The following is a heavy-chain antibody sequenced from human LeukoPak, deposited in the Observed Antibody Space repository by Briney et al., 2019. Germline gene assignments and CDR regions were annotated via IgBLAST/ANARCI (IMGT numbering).Heavy chain of an antibody. Sequence: SETLSLTCAVYGGSFSGYYWSWIRQPPGKGLEWIGEINHSGSTNYNPSLKSRVTISVDTSKNQFSLKLSSVTAADTAVYYCARHRRYSSGWYSHWFDPWGQGTLVTVSS. D-gene: IGHD6-19*01. J-gene: IGHJ5*02. CDR1: GGSFSGYY. CDR2: INHSGST. V-gene: IGHV4-34*01. CDR3: ARHRRYSSGWYSHWFDP.